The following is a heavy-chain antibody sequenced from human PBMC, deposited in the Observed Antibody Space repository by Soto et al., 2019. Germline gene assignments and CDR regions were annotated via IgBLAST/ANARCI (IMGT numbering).Heavy chain of an antibody. V-gene: IGHV4-30-2*01. Sequence: SETLSLTCAVYGGSFSGYSWSWIRQPPGKGLEWIGYIYHSGSTYYNPSLKSRVTISVDRSKNQFSLKLSSVTAADTAVYYCARDDCGGDCYSSRWFDPWGQGTLVTVSS. D-gene: IGHD2-21*02. J-gene: IGHJ5*02. CDR3: ARDDCGGDCYSSRWFDP. CDR1: GGSFSGYS. CDR2: IYHSGST.